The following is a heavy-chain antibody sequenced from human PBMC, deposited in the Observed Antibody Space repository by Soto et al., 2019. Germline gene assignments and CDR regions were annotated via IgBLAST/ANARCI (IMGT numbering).Heavy chain of an antibody. D-gene: IGHD6-19*01. Sequence: GSLRLSCTASGFSFSSYAMYWFRQPPGKGLEWVAVISHDGINKHYADSVKGRVTVSRDNSNHSLDLQLNSLRGEDTAMYYCARDMYSSDYFVKWFEPWGQGTLVTVSSGKKSDGAAAQPSAFDIWGQGTMVTVSS. V-gene: IGHV3-30-3*01. CDR3: ARDMYSSDYFVKWFEPWGQGTLVTVSSGKKSDGAAAQPSAFDI. CDR1: GFSFSSYA. CDR2: ISHDGINK. J-gene: IGHJ3*02.